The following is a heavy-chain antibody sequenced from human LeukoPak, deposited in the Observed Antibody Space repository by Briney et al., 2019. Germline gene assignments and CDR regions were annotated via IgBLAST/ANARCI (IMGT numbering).Heavy chain of an antibody. V-gene: IGHV3-30*18. CDR3: AKDASMVRGVIFYYFDY. J-gene: IGHJ4*02. CDR2: ISYDGSNK. CDR1: GFTFSSYG. D-gene: IGHD3-10*01. Sequence: PGRSLRLSCAASGFTFSSYGMHWVRQAPGKGPERVAVISYDGSNKYYADSVKGRFTISRDNSKNTLYLQMNSLRAEDTAVYYCAKDASMVRGVIFYYFDYWGQGTLVTVSS.